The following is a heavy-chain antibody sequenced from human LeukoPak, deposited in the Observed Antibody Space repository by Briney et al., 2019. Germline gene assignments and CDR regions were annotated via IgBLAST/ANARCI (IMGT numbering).Heavy chain of an antibody. V-gene: IGHV1-8*01. CDR1: GYTFTAHD. D-gene: IGHD3-9*01. J-gene: IGHJ6*02. Sequence: ASVKVSCKASGYTFTAHDINWVRQATGQGLEWTGWMNPNSGNTGFGQNFKGRVTMTRDTSTSTAYMELSSLRSEDTAVYYCARGFDVLTGHSYAYYYYYGLDIWGQGTTVIVSS. CDR3: ARGFDVLTGHSYAYYYYYGLDI. CDR2: MNPNSGNT.